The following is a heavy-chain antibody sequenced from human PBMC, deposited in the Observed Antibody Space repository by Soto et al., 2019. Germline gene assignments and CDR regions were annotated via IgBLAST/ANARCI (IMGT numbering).Heavy chain of an antibody. CDR1: GFTFSSYS. Sequence: EVQLVESGGGLVQPGGSLRLSCAASGFTFSSYSMNWVRQAPGKGLEWVSYISSSSSTIYYADSVKGRFTISRDNAKNSLYLQMNSLRDEDTAVYYFAREGRPAYYDSIYYFDYWGQGTLVTVSS. CDR2: ISSSSSTI. CDR3: AREGRPAYYDSIYYFDY. D-gene: IGHD3-22*01. J-gene: IGHJ4*02. V-gene: IGHV3-48*02.